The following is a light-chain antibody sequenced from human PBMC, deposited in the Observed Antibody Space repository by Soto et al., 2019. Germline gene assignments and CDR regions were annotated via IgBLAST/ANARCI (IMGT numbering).Light chain of an antibody. V-gene: IGLV2-11*01. CDR3: CSYAGSYTSYV. Sequence: QSVLTQPASVSGSPGQSITISCTGTSSDVGGYNYVSWYQQHPGKAPKLMIYEVSNRPSGVPDRFSGSKSGNTASLTISGLQAEDEADYYCCSYAGSYTSYVFGTGTKVTVL. CDR1: SSDVGGYNY. J-gene: IGLJ1*01. CDR2: EVS.